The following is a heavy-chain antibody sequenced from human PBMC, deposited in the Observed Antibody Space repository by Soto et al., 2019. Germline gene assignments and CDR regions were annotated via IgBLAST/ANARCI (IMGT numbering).Heavy chain of an antibody. J-gene: IGHJ6*02. Sequence: GASLKISCQGSGYSFTSYWIGGVRQMPGKGLEWTGIIYPGDSDTRYSPSFKGQVTISADKSISTAYLQWSSLKASDTAMYYCARYGYSYGNHYYYYYYGMDVWGQGTTVTVSS. CDR2: IYPGDSDT. V-gene: IGHV5-51*01. D-gene: IGHD5-18*01. CDR3: ARYGYSYGNHYYYYYYGMDV. CDR1: GYSFTSYW.